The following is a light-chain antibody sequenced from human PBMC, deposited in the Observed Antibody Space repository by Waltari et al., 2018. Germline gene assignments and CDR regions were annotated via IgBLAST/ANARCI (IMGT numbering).Light chain of an antibody. CDR2: YDS. J-gene: IGLJ2*01. CDR3: QVWDRGGF. V-gene: IGLV3-21*04. Sequence: SYVLTQTPSVSAAPGETVRISCGGIDIGGKSVHWYQQKAGRAPKMVIPYDSDRPAGIPERFSGSNSGNTAILTISRVEAGDEADYYCQVWDRGGFFGGGTKVTVL. CDR1: DIGGKS.